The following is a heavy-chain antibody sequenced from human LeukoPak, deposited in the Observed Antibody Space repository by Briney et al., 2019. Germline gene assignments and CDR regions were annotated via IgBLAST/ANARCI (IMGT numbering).Heavy chain of an antibody. D-gene: IGHD2-2*01. V-gene: IGHV1-69*04. CDR2: IIPILGIA. Sequence: SVKVSCKASGGTFSSYAISWVRQAPGQGLEWMGRIIPILGIANYAQKFQGRVTITADKSTSTAYMELSSLRSEDTAVYYCAREFPVRTPFGYWGQGTLVTVSS. CDR1: GGTFSSYA. CDR3: AREFPVRTPFGY. J-gene: IGHJ4*02.